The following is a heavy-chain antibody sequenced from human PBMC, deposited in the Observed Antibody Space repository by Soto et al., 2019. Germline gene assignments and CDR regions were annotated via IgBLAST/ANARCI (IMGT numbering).Heavy chain of an antibody. CDR3: AKGYNYDFWSGYYTSYYGMDV. V-gene: IGHV1-8*01. Sequence: ASVKVSCKASGYTFTSYDINWVRQATGQGLEWMGWMNPNSGNTGYAQKFQGRVTMTRNTSISTAYMELSSLRAEDTAVYYCAKGYNYDFWSGYYTSYYGMDVWGQGTTVTVSS. CDR1: GYTFTSYD. J-gene: IGHJ6*02. D-gene: IGHD3-3*01. CDR2: MNPNSGNT.